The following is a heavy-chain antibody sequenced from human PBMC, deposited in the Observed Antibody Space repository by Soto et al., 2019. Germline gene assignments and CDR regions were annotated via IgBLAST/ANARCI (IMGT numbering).Heavy chain of an antibody. CDR3: ARVMANYFDF. J-gene: IGHJ4*02. Sequence: QVQLQESGPGLVKPSQTLSLTCTVSGGAISNDNYYWSWIRQHPGKGLEWIGYIKNSGSTYYNPSLKSRATVSGDSSKNQFSLRLTSVSAADTAVDYCARVMANYFDFWGQGTLVIVSS. V-gene: IGHV4-31*03. CDR1: GGAISNDNYY. CDR2: IKNSGST.